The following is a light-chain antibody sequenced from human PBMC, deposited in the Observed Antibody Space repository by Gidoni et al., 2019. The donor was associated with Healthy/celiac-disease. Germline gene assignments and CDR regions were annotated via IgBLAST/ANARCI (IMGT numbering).Light chain of an antibody. V-gene: IGLV3-19*01. J-gene: IGLJ2*01. CDR2: GTN. Sequence: SSELTQDPAVSVALGQTVRITCQGDSLRSYYASWYQQKPGQAPVLVIYGTNNRPSGIPDRCSGSSSGNTAALTITGAQAEDEADYYCNSRDSSGNHVVFGGGTKLTVL. CDR3: NSRDSSGNHVV. CDR1: SLRSYY.